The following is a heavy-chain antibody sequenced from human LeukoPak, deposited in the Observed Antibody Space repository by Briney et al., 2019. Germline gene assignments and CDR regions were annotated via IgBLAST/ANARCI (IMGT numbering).Heavy chain of an antibody. J-gene: IGHJ5*02. CDR3: ARDRRTEEGNWFDP. V-gene: IGHV4-31*11. CDR2: IYYSGST. CDR1: GGSFSGFL. Sequence: SETLSLTCAVYGGSFSGFLWSWIRQHPGKGLEWIGYIYYSGSTYYNPSLKSRVTISVDTSKNQFSLKLSSVTAADTAVYYCARDRRTEEGNWFDPWGQGTLVTVSS.